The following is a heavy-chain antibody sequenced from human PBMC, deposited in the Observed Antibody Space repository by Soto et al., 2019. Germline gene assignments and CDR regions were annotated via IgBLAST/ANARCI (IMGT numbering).Heavy chain of an antibody. V-gene: IGHV3-30*18. CDR3: AKRYSSGWSPRNDH. CDR2: ISYDGSNK. D-gene: IGHD6-19*01. CDR1: GFTFSSYG. J-gene: IGHJ4*02. Sequence: QVQLVESGGGVVQPGRSLRLSCAASGFTFSSYGMHWVRQAPGKGLEWVAVISYDGSNKYYADSVKGRFTISRDNSKNKLYLKMNSLRTEDTAVYYCAKRYSSGWSPRNDHWGQGTLVTVSS.